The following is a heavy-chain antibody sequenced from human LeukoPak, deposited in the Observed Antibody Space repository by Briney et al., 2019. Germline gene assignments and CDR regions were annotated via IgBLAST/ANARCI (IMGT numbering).Heavy chain of an antibody. CDR1: GGSISSYY. V-gene: IGHV4-59*01. CDR2: IYYSGST. CDR3: ARGGTAMVTQYFQH. J-gene: IGHJ1*01. D-gene: IGHD5-18*01. Sequence: SETLSLTCTVSGGSISSYYWSWIRQPPGKGLEWIGYIYYSGSTNYNLSLKSRVTISVDTSKNQFSLKLSSVTAADTAVYYCARGGTAMVTQYFQHWGQGTLVTVSS.